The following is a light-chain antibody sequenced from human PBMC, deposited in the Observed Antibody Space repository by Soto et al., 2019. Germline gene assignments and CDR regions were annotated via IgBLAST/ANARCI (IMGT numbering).Light chain of an antibody. J-gene: IGLJ2*01. Sequence: QSVLTQPPSASGSPGQSVTISCTGTSSDVCGYSYVSWYQQHPGKAPKFMIYEVNKRPSGVPDRFSGSKSGNTASLTVSGLQAEDEADYYCTSLRVFGGGSKVTVL. CDR2: EVN. CDR1: SSDVCGYSY. V-gene: IGLV2-8*01. CDR3: TSLRV.